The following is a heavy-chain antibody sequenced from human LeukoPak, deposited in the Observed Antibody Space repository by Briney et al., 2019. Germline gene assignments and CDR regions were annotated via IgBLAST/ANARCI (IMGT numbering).Heavy chain of an antibody. CDR2: IRSKANSYAT. CDR1: GFTFSSYA. CDR3: TKGYYYGMDV. J-gene: IGHJ6*02. V-gene: IGHV3-73*01. Sequence: PGGSLRLSCAASGFTFSSYAMSWVRQAPGKGLEWVGRIRSKANSYATAYAASVKGRLTISRDDSKNTAYLQMNSLKTEDTAVYYCTKGYYYGMDVWGQGTTVTVSS.